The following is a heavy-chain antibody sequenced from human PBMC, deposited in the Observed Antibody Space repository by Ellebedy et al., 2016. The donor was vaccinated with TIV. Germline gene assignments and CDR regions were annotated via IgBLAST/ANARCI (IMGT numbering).Heavy chain of an antibody. CDR2: IYYSGST. J-gene: IGHJ6*03. CDR3: AREAGYSSGRTYYMDV. Sequence: SETLSLXXTVSGGSISSGGYYWSWIRQHPGKGLEWIGYIYYSGSTYYNPSLKSRVTISVDTSKNQFSLKLSSVTAADTAVYYCAREAGYSSGRTYYMDVWGKGTTVTVSS. CDR1: GGSISSGGYY. D-gene: IGHD6-19*01. V-gene: IGHV4-31*03.